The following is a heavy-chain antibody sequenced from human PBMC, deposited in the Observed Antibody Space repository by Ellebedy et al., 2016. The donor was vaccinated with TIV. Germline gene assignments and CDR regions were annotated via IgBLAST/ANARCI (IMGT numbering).Heavy chain of an antibody. Sequence: PGGSLRLSCTASGFTFSPFAMGWVRQTPGKGLEWVSGMYGSGRGIPYSDSVKGRFTISRDNSKNTLYLQMNSLRPEDTAIYYCAKDQVAGDGRWVFDIWGQGTMVTVSS. CDR3: AKDQVAGDGRWVFDI. CDR1: GFTFSPFA. V-gene: IGHV3-23*01. J-gene: IGHJ3*02. D-gene: IGHD3-16*01. CDR2: MYGSGRGI.